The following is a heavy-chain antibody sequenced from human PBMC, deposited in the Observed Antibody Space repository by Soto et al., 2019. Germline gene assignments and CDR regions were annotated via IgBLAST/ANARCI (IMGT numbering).Heavy chain of an antibody. CDR2: IYYGGST. Sequence: SETLSLTCAVSGGSISSGDYSWNWIRQPPGKGLEWIGYIYYGGSTYYNPSLQSRVILSVDTSKNQVSLNLASVTAADTAVYYCARRSNFYYGFDYWGRGTLVTVSS. J-gene: IGHJ4*02. CDR1: GGSISSGDYS. V-gene: IGHV4-30-2*01. D-gene: IGHD3-22*01. CDR3: ARRSNFYYGFDY.